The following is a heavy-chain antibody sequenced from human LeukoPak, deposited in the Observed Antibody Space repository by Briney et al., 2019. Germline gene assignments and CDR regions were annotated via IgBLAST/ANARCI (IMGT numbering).Heavy chain of an antibody. D-gene: IGHD6-13*01. CDR2: IYYSGST. CDR3: ARASYSSSWYYFDY. J-gene: IGHJ4*02. V-gene: IGHV4-59*01. Sequence: PSETLSLTCTVSGGSISSYYWSWIRQPPGKGLEWIGYIYYSGSTNYNPSLKSRVTISVDTSKSQISLKLSSVTAADTAVYHCARASYSSSWYYFDYWGQGTLVTVSS. CDR1: GGSISSYY.